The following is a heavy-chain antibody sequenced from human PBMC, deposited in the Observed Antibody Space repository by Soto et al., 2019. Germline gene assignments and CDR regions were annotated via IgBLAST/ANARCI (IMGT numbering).Heavy chain of an antibody. Sequence: GESLKISCAASGFTFSSYAMSWVRQAPGKGLEWVSAISGSGGSTYYADSVKGRFTISRDNSKNTLYLQMNSLRAEDTAVYYCAKDLYYDSSGYYWGFDYWGQGTLVTVSS. CDR3: AKDLYYDSSGYYWGFDY. J-gene: IGHJ4*02. CDR1: GFTFSSYA. CDR2: ISGSGGST. D-gene: IGHD3-22*01. V-gene: IGHV3-23*01.